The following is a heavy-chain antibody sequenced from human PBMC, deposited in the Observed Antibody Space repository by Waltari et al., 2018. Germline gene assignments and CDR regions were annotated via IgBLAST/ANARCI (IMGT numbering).Heavy chain of an antibody. Sequence: QLQLKESCPGLVKPSETLSLTRTVYGGSISDYYWHWLRQPPGKGLEWIGYIYNTGRTNYNPSLKSRVTISLDTSKNQFSLKLTSVTAADTAVYYCARRGWVVPSSMGAFDIWGQGTLVTVST. CDR2: IYNTGRT. V-gene: IGHV4-59*01. CDR1: GGSISDYY. D-gene: IGHD2-2*01. J-gene: IGHJ3*02. CDR3: ARRGWVVPSSMGAFDI.